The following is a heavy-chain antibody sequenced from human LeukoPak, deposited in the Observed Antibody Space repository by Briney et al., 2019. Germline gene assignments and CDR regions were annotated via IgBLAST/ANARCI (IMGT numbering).Heavy chain of an antibody. V-gene: IGHV3-66*01. J-gene: IGHJ3*02. CDR2: IYSGGST. CDR1: GFTVSSNY. CDR3: ARVGYCSGGSCPEGAFDI. D-gene: IGHD2-15*01. Sequence: GGSLRLSRAASGFTVSSNYMSWVRQAPGKGLEWVSVIYSGGSTYYADSVKGRFTISRDNSKNTLYLQMNSLRAEDTAVYYCARVGYCSGGSCPEGAFDIWGQGTMVTVSS.